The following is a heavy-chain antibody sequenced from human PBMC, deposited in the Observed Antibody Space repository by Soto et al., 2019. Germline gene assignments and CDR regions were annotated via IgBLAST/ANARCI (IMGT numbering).Heavy chain of an antibody. CDR3: ARSPLYYDVWSGYQSSYYYGMDV. Sequence: ASVKVSCKASGYTFTGYYMHWVRQAPGQGLEWMGCINPNSGGTNYAQKFQGWVTMTRDTSICTAYMELSRLRSDDTAVYYCARSPLYYDVWSGYQSSYYYGMDVWGQGTTVTVSS. V-gene: IGHV1-2*04. CDR2: INPNSGGT. CDR1: GYTFTGYY. D-gene: IGHD3-3*01. J-gene: IGHJ6*02.